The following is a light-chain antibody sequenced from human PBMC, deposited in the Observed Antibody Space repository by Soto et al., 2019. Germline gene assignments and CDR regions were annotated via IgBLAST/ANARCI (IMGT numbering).Light chain of an antibody. CDR3: QQIYSLPRA. CDR2: ATS. V-gene: IGKV1-39*01. CDR1: QNINNY. Sequence: DIQMAQSPSPLSASVGDRVTITCRASQNINNYIAWYQKKPGQAPKLLIYATSTLHTGVPSRFSGSGFGTDFTLIINSLQPEDLATYYCQQIYSLPRAFGQGTKVDIK. J-gene: IGKJ1*01.